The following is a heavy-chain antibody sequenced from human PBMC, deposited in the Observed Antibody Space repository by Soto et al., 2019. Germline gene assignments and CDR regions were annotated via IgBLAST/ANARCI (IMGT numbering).Heavy chain of an antibody. J-gene: IGHJ5*02. CDR3: ARGAYLNWFDP. V-gene: IGHV3-48*01. CDR2: FSCISSTI. Sequence: PGGSLRLSCAASGFTFSSYSMNWVRQAPGKGLEWVSYFSCISSTIYYADFVKGRFTISRDNAKNSLFLQMNSLRAEDTAVYYCARGAYLNWFDPWGQGTLVTVSS. CDR1: GFTFSSYS.